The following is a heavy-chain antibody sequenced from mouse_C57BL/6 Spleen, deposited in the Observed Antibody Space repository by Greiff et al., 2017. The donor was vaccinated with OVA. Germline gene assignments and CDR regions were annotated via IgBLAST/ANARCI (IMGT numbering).Heavy chain of an antibody. CDR1: GFTFSSYA. V-gene: IGHV5-4*01. CDR3: ARDRTLVTTGSYFDY. D-gene: IGHD2-2*01. J-gene: IGHJ2*01. CDR2: ISDGGSYT. Sequence: EVKLMESGGGLVKPGGSLKLSCAASGFTFSSYAMSWVRQTPEKRLEWVATISDGGSYTYYPDNVKGRFTISRDNAKNNLYLQMSHLKSEDTAMYYCARDRTLVTTGSYFDYWGQGTTLTVSS.